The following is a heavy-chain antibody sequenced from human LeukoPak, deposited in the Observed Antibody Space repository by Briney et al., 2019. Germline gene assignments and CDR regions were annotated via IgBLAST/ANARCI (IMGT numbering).Heavy chain of an antibody. Sequence: GGSLRLSCAASGFTFSFHSMHWVRQAPGKGLEWVAVISYDGRHKYYADSVKGRFTISRDNSKNTLFLQMNSLRAEDTAVYSCARERQNHSRNYFDYWGQGTLVTVSS. CDR2: ISYDGRHK. CDR3: ARERQNHSRNYFDY. V-gene: IGHV3-30*04. D-gene: IGHD3-22*01. CDR1: GFTFSFHS. J-gene: IGHJ4*02.